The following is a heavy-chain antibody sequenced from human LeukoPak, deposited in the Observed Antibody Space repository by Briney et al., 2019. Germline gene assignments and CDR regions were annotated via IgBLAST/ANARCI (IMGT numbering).Heavy chain of an antibody. CDR1: XFTFSXYG. D-gene: IGHD3-22*01. CDR3: ARDYDSSGFYGMDV. V-gene: IGHV3-33*01. J-gene: IGHJ6*02. Sequence: SLRLSXAAXXFTFSXYGMHWVRQAPGKGLEGVAVIWYDGSKKYHADSAKSRFTISRDNSKNTLYPQMTSLRAEDTAVYYCARDYDSSGFYGMDVWGQGTTVTVSS. CDR2: IWYDGSKK.